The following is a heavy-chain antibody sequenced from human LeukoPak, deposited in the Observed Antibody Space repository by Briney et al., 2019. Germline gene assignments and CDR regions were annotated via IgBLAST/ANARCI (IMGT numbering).Heavy chain of an antibody. CDR2: ISGSGGST. Sequence: GGSLRLSCAASGFTFSNYAMSWVRQAPGKGLEWVSVISGSGGSTYHADSVKGRFTISRDNSKNTLYLQMNSLRAEDTAVYYCAKVGARYYYDSSGYYYEGYYFDYWGQGTLVTVSS. V-gene: IGHV3-23*01. J-gene: IGHJ4*02. CDR3: AKVGARYYYDSSGYYYEGYYFDY. CDR1: GFTFSNYA. D-gene: IGHD3-22*01.